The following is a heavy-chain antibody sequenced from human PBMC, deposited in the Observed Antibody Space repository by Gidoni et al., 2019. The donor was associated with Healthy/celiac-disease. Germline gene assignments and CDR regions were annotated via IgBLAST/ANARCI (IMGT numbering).Heavy chain of an antibody. D-gene: IGHD3-10*01. CDR3: ARGGFGSRPSYYGMDV. J-gene: IGHJ6*02. CDR2: INPSGGST. V-gene: IGHV1-46*01. CDR1: GYTFTSYY. Sequence: QVQLVQSGAEVKKPGASVKVSCKASGYTFTSYYMHWVRQAPGQGLEWVGIINPSGGSTSYAQKFQGRVTMTRDTSTSTVYMELSSLRSEDTAVYYCARGGFGSRPSYYGMDVWGQGTTVTVSS.